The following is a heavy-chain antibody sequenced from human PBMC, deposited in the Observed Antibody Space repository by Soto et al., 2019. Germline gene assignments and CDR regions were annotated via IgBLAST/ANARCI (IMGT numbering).Heavy chain of an antibody. CDR3: ARVRVIRGVIPSHFGL. D-gene: IGHD3-10*01. V-gene: IGHV1-18*01. J-gene: IGHJ4*02. Sequence: ASVKVSCKTSGYTFSNYGITWVRQAPGQPLEWLGWISLYSDGTDYAQKFQGRVSITADKSTSTAYMDLNSLRSDDTAVYYCARVRVIRGVIPSHFGLWGQGTLVTVSS. CDR1: GYTFSNYG. CDR2: ISLYSDGT.